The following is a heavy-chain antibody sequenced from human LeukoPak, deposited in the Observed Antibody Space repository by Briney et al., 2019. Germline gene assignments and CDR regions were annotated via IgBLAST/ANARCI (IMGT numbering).Heavy chain of an antibody. CDR3: ARVSDISVAAYFDY. CDR1: GFTFNSYE. Sequence: PGGSLRLSCAASGFTFNSYEMNWVRQAPGKGLEWVSYISSSGSTIYYADSVKGRFTISRDNAKNSLYLQMNSLRAEDTAVYYCARVSDISVAAYFDYWGQGTLVTVSS. J-gene: IGHJ4*02. CDR2: ISSSGSTI. D-gene: IGHD6-19*01. V-gene: IGHV3-48*03.